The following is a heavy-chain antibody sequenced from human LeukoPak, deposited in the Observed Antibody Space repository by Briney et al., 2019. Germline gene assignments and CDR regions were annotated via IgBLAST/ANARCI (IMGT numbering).Heavy chain of an antibody. D-gene: IGHD4-23*01. Sequence: GGSLRLSCAVSGFTFSSYWMGWVRQAPGKGLEWVANIAKDGSGKNYVDSVKGRFTISRDNAKNSLYLQMNSLRAEDTAVYYCARWTTVAFDYWGQGTLVTVSS. CDR1: GFTFSSYW. J-gene: IGHJ4*02. V-gene: IGHV3-7*01. CDR2: IAKDGSGK. CDR3: ARWTTVAFDY.